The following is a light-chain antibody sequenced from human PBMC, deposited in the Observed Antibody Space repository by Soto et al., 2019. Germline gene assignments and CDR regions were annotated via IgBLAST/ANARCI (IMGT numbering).Light chain of an antibody. CDR2: EVT. V-gene: IGLV2-8*01. CDR1: SSDVGGYNY. J-gene: IGLJ1*01. Sequence: QSVLTQPPSASGSPGQSVTISCTGTSSDVGGYNYISWYQQHPGKAPKLLIYEVTKRPSGVPDRFSGSKSGNTASLTVSGLQAEDEADYNCSSYAGSDNYVFGTGTKVTV. CDR3: SSYAGSDNYV.